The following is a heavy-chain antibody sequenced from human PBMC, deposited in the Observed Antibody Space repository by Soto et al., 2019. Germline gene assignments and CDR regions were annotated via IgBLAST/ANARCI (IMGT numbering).Heavy chain of an antibody. Sequence: GESLKISCKASGYKFTWDWIGWVRQMPVKGLELMGVVYPGDSDIRYSPSFQGLVIISADKSITTAYLQWSSLKASDTAMYYCTRSEQLYTFDSWGQGTLVTVSS. J-gene: IGHJ4*02. CDR1: GYKFTWDW. CDR2: VYPGDSDI. V-gene: IGHV5-51*01. CDR3: TRSEQLYTFDS. D-gene: IGHD6-6*01.